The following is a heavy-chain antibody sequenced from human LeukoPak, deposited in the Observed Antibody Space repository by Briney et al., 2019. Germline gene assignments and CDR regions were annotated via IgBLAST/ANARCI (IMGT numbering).Heavy chain of an antibody. D-gene: IGHD3-3*01. J-gene: IGHJ4*02. Sequence: GWSLRLSCAASGFTFNTYSMNWARQAPGKGLEWVSSIDSSGGYMFYADSVKGRFTISRDNAKNSLYLQMNSLRAEDTAVYYCARDSQYYYDFWSGSVIDYWGQGTLVTVSS. CDR1: GFTFNTYS. V-gene: IGHV3-21*01. CDR2: IDSSGGYM. CDR3: ARDSQYYYDFWSGSVIDY.